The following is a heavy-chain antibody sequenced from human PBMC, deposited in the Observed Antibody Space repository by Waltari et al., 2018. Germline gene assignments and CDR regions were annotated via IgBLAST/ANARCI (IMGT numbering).Heavy chain of an antibody. D-gene: IGHD6-19*01. Sequence: QVQLVQSGAEVKKPGASVKVSCKASGYTFTSYDINWVRQAPGQGLEWMGWMNPNSGNTGYAQKFQGRVTMTRNTSISTAYMELSSLRSEDTAVYYCARGYSSGWYVSWYFDLWGRGTLVTVSS. CDR2: MNPNSGNT. CDR1: GYTFTSYD. CDR3: ARGYSSGWYVSWYFDL. J-gene: IGHJ2*01. V-gene: IGHV1-8*01.